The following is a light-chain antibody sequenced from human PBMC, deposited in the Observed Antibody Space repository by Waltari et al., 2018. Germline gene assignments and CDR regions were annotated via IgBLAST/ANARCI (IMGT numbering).Light chain of an antibody. CDR2: AAS. J-gene: IGKJ1*01. CDR1: QGISNS. V-gene: IGKV1-NL1*01. CDR3: QQYYSTPQT. Sequence: DIQMTQSPSSLSASVGARVTIHCRASQGISNSLAWYQQKPGKAPKLLLYAASRLESGGPSRFSGSGSGTDYTLTISSLQPEDFATYYCQQYYSTPQTFGQGTKVEIK.